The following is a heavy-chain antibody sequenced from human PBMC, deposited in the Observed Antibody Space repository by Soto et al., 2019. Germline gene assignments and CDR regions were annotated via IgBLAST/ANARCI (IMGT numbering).Heavy chain of an antibody. CDR3: ARAPRELLAEGPLFLYYYYGFDV. CDR2: VFHAGNT. V-gene: IGHV4-34*12. J-gene: IGHJ6*02. CDR1: GGSFTEAY. D-gene: IGHD1-7*01. Sequence: QVHLQQWGAGLLKPSGTLSLTCAVSGGSFTEAYWTWVRQSPGRGLEWIGEVFHAGNTNYNPSLKSRAPLSLDTTKNQFSLRLTSVTAADSAVYYCARAPRELLAEGPLFLYYYYGFDVWGQGTTVIVSS.